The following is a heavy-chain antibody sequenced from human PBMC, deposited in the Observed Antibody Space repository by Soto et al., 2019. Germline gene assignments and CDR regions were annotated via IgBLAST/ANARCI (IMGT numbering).Heavy chain of an antibody. D-gene: IGHD5-12*01. CDR2: ISGTADNT. CDR1: GFSFSNYV. CDR3: RRGHDSGGDY. V-gene: IGHV3-23*01. J-gene: IGHJ4*02. Sequence: EVQLLESGGGLVQPGGSLRLSCSASGFSFSNYVMNWVRQAPGKGLEWVSSISGTADNTFYADSVKGRFTISRDNSKNTLYLQMNSLRAEDTAVYYCRRGHDSGGDYWGQGTLVTVSS.